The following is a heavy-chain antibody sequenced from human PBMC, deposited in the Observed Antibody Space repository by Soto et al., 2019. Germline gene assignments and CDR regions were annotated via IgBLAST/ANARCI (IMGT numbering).Heavy chain of an antibody. V-gene: IGHV3-23*01. Sequence: EVQLLESGGGLVQPGGSLRLSCAASGFTFSSYAMSWVRQAPGKGLEWVSGISGSGGSTYYADSVKGRFTISRDNSKKXXDRRMNSLRAEDTAVYYWAKESRGGYSGYDYGVDYWGQGTLVTVSS. CDR2: ISGSGGST. D-gene: IGHD5-12*01. CDR1: GFTFSSYA. CDR3: AKESRGGYSGYDYGVDY. J-gene: IGHJ4*02.